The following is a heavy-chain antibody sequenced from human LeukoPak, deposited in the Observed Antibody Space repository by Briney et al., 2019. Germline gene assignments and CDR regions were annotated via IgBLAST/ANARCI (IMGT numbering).Heavy chain of an antibody. CDR1: GFNFDDYG. CDR2: INWNGGST. D-gene: IGHD6-13*01. J-gene: IGHJ4*02. Sequence: PGGSLRLSCAASGFNFDDYGMSWVRQAPGKGLEWVSGINWNGGSTGYADSVKGRFTISRDNAKNSLYLQMNSLRAEDTALYYCARVAAAGPNTHFDYWGQGTLVTVSS. CDR3: ARVAAAGPNTHFDY. V-gene: IGHV3-20*04.